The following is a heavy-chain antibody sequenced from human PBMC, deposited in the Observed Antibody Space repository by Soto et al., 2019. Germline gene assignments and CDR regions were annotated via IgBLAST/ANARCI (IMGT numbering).Heavy chain of an antibody. CDR3: ARPRTYYYGSGSYSPRYYFDY. CDR2: IYYSGRT. J-gene: IGHJ4*02. CDR1: SGSINSSSYY. V-gene: IGHV4-39*01. D-gene: IGHD3-10*01. Sequence: SETLSLTCTVSSGSINSSSYYWGWIRQPPGTGQEWIGSIYYSGRTYYNKSLKSRVTISEDTSKKQITLQMRSVTAADSAVYYCARPRTYYYGSGSYSPRYYFDYWGQG.